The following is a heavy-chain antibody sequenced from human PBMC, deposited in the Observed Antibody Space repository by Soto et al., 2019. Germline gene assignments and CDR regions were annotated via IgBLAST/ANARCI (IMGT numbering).Heavy chain of an antibody. CDR3: SRDDSDWFFN. D-gene: IGHD3-9*01. J-gene: IGHJ4*02. CDR1: GGSLTSYD. V-gene: IGHV4-59*08. Sequence: SETLSLTCTVSGGSLTSYDLSWIRQPPGKGLEWIGFVYYTGIARYNPSLKSRVTISVDTSKNQFSLKLTSVTAADTAVYYCSRDDSDWFFNWGRGTLVTVSS. CDR2: VYYTGIA.